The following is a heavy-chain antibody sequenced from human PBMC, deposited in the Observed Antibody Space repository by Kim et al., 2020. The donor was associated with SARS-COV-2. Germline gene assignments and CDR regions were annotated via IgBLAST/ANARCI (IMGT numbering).Heavy chain of an antibody. CDR2: ISSSGSTI. CDR3: ARDRGSSWRGGMDV. V-gene: IGHV3-48*03. Sequence: GGSLRLSCAASGFTFSSYEMNWVRQAPGKGLEWVSYISSSGSTIYYADSVKGRFTISRDNAKNSLYLQMNSLRAEDTAVYYCARDRGSSWRGGMDVWGPGTTVTVSS. J-gene: IGHJ6*02. CDR1: GFTFSSYE. D-gene: IGHD6-13*01.